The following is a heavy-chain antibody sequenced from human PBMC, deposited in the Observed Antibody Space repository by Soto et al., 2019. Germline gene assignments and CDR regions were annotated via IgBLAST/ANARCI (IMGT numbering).Heavy chain of an antibody. CDR1: GFTFDDYA. CDR2: ISWNSGSI. CDR3: AKESAAKNFDY. V-gene: IGHV3-9*01. D-gene: IGHD2-2*01. Sequence: GGSLRLSCAASGFTFDDYAMHWVRQAPGKGLEWVSGISWNSGSIGYADSVKGRFTISRDNAKNSLYLQMNSLRAEDTALYYCAKESAAKNFDYWGQGTLVTVSS. J-gene: IGHJ4*02.